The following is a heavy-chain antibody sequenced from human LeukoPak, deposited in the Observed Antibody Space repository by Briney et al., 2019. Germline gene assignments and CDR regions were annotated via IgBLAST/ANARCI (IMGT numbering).Heavy chain of an antibody. J-gene: IGHJ4*02. Sequence: SETLSLTCTVSGGSISSYYWSWIRQPPGKGLEWIGSIYYSGSTYYNPSLKSRVTMSIDTSKNHFSLKLTSVTAADTATYYCARETSLAGFASGLGFNYWGQGILVTVSS. D-gene: IGHD6-19*01. V-gene: IGHV4-39*07. CDR3: ARETSLAGFASGLGFNY. CDR1: GGSISSYY. CDR2: IYYSGST.